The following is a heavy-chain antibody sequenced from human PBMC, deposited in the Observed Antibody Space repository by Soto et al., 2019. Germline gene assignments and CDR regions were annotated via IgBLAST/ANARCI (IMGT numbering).Heavy chain of an antibody. Sequence: RGSLKISCKGSRFRSTDCRIAWVRQMPEKGREWMGIIYLEDSDTRDRAPFQGQVTISADKSTSTVHLQWRRPEASDTAPYYCVRVRYGSTRSPYLLDYWGQGTLVTVPS. CDR2: IYLEDSDT. V-gene: IGHV5-51*01. D-gene: IGHD1-1*01. CDR3: VRVRYGSTRSPYLLDY. J-gene: IGHJ4*02. CDR1: RFRSTDCR.